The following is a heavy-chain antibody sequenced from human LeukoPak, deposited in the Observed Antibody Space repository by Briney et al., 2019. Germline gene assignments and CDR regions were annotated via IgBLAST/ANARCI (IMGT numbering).Heavy chain of an antibody. J-gene: IGHJ6*02. CDR1: GFTFSSYG. Sequence: PGGSLRLSCAASGFTFSSYGMHWVRQAPGKGLEWVAVIWYDGSNKYYADSVKGRFTISRDNSKNTLYLQMNSLRDEDTAVYYCARDLFPLQWLPHYYGMDVWGQGTTVTVSS. CDR3: ARDLFPLQWLPHYYGMDV. D-gene: IGHD6-19*01. CDR2: IWYDGSNK. V-gene: IGHV3-33*01.